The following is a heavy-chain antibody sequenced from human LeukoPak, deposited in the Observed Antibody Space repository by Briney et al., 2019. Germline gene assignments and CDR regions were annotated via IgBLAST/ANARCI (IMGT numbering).Heavy chain of an antibody. CDR3: ARTLLWFGESDY. CDR2: MNPNSGNT. CDR1: GYTFTSYD. Sequence: ASVKVSCKASGYTFTSYDINWVRQATGQGLEWMGWMNPNSGNTGYAQKFQGRVTMTRNTSISTAYMELSSLRSEDTAVYYCARTLLWFGESDYWGQGTPVTVSS. D-gene: IGHD3-10*01. V-gene: IGHV1-8*01. J-gene: IGHJ4*02.